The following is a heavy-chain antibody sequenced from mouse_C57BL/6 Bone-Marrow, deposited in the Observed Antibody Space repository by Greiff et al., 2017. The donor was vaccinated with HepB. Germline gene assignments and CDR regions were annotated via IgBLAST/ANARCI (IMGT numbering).Heavy chain of an antibody. CDR2: INPSNGGT. V-gene: IGHV1-53*01. CDR1: GYTFTSYW. J-gene: IGHJ2*01. D-gene: IGHD1-1*01. CDR3: ARADPQLRYYFDY. Sequence: QVHVKQPGTELVKPGASVKLSCKASGYTFTSYWMHWVKQRPGQGLEWIGNINPSNGGTNYNEKFKSKATLTVDKSSSTAYMQLSSLTSEDSAVYYCARADPQLRYYFDYWGQGTTLTVSS.